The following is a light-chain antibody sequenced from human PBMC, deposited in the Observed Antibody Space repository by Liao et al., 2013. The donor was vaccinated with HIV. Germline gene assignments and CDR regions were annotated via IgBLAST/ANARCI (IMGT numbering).Light chain of an antibody. Sequence: SYELTQPPSVSVSPGQTASITCSGDKLGDKYACWYQQKPGQAPLLVIYHNDDRPLGIPARFSGSNSGNTATLTISRVEAGDEADYYCQVWDSSSDHPYVFGTGTKVTVL. CDR3: QVWDSSSDHPYV. CDR2: HND. J-gene: IGLJ1*01. V-gene: IGLV3-1*01. CDR1: KLGDKY.